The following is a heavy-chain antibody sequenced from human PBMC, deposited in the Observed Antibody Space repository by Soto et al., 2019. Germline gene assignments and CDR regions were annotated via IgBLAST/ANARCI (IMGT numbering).Heavy chain of an antibody. D-gene: IGHD6-13*01. V-gene: IGHV4-39*07. CDR2: IYYSGST. CDR1: GGSISSSSYY. CDR3: ASFSISAAVSY. Sequence: SETLSLTCTVSGGSISSSSYYWGWIRQPPGKGLEWIGSIYYSGSTYYNPSLKSRVTISVDTSKNQFSLKMNSVTAADTAVYYCASFSISAAVSYWGQGTLVTVSS. J-gene: IGHJ4*02.